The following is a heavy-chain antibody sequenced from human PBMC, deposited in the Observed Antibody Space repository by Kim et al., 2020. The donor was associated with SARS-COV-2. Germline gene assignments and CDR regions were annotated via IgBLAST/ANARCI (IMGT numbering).Heavy chain of an antibody. CDR3: ARVTSPLEIAAAGYNWFDP. Sequence: SETLSLTCTVSGGSISSYYWSWIRQPPGKGLEWIGYIYYSGSTNYNPSLKSRVTISVDTSKNQFSLKLSSVTAADTAVYYCARVTSPLEIAAAGYNWFDPGGQGTLVTVSS. D-gene: IGHD6-13*01. CDR2: IYYSGST. J-gene: IGHJ5*02. CDR1: GGSISSYY. V-gene: IGHV4-59*13.